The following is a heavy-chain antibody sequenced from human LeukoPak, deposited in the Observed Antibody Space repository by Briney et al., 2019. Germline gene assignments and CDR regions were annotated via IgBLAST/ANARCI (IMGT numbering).Heavy chain of an antibody. J-gene: IGHJ4*02. D-gene: IGHD3-10*01. CDR1: GYTFTSYA. CDR2: INAGNGNT. V-gene: IGHV1-3*01. Sequence: GAPVKVSCKASGYTFTSYAMHWVRQAPGQRLEWMGWINAGNGNTKYSQKFQGRVTITRDTSASTAYMELSSLRSEDTAVYYCARARSGSYYNFFGYWGQGTLVTVSS. CDR3: ARARSGSYYNFFGY.